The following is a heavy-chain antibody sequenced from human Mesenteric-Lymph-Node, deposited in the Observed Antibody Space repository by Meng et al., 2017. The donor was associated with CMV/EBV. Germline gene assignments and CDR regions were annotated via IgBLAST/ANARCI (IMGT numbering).Heavy chain of an antibody. CDR3: ARVRSAKPAAISGWFDP. D-gene: IGHD2-2*02. V-gene: IGHV1-69*05. J-gene: IGHJ5*02. Sequence: SVKVSCKASGYTFTSYAMNWVRQAPGQGLEWMGGIIPIFGTANYAQKFQGRVTITTDESTSTAYMELSSLRSEDTAVYYCARVRSAKPAAISGWFDPWGQGTLVTVSS. CDR1: GYTFTSYA. CDR2: IIPIFGTA.